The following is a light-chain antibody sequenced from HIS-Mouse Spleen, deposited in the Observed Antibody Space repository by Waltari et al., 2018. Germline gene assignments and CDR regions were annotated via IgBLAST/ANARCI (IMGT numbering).Light chain of an antibody. V-gene: IGLV3-1*01. CDR3: QAWDSSTVV. CDR1: ALPKKY. CDR2: EDS. J-gene: IGLJ2*01. Sequence: SYELTQPPSVSVSPGQTARITCSGDALPKKYAYWYQQKSGQAPVLVIYEDSKRPSGIPERFSGSNSGKTATLTISGTQAMDEADYYCQAWDSSTVVFGGGTKLTVL.